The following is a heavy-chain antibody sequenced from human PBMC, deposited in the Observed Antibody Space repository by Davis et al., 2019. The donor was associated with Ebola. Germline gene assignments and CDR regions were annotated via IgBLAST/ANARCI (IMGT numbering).Heavy chain of an antibody. V-gene: IGHV4-61*01. CDR2: IYYSGST. J-gene: IGHJ6*02. CDR3: ARERQLPGGYYYGMDV. D-gene: IGHD2-2*01. CDR1: GGSVSSGSYY. Sequence: PSETLSLTCTVSGGSVSSGSYYWSWIRQPPGKGLEWIGYIYYSGSTNYNPSLKSRVTISVDTSKNQFSLKLSSVTAADTAVYYCARERQLPGGYYYGMDVWGQGTTVTVSS.